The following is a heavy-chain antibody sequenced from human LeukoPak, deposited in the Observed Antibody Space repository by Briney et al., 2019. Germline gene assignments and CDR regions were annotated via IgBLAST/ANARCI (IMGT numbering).Heavy chain of an antibody. CDR1: GCTFSSYG. V-gene: IGHV3-53*01. CDR3: ARRAGAYSRPYDY. J-gene: IGHJ4*02. D-gene: IGHD4/OR15-4a*01. CDR2: IYSDNT. Sequence: GGSLRLSCAASGCTFSSYGMSWVRQAPGKGLEWVSFIYSDNTHYSDSVKGRFTISRDNSKNTLYLQMNSLRAEDTAVYYCARRAGAYSRPYDYWGQGTLVTVSS.